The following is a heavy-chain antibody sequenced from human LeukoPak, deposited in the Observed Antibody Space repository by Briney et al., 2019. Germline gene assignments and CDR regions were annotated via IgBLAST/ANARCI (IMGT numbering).Heavy chain of an antibody. D-gene: IGHD3-3*01. CDR3: AGVAEWLPYNWLDP. V-gene: IGHV3-30*04. CDR2: ISSDGTSK. Sequence: GGSLRLSCAASGFSFSSYAMYWVRQAPGKGLEWVALISSDGTSKYNADSVRGRFTISRDNSKKTLYLQMDSLRAEDTAVYYCAGVAEWLPYNWLDPWGQGTLVTVSS. J-gene: IGHJ5*02. CDR1: GFSFSSYA.